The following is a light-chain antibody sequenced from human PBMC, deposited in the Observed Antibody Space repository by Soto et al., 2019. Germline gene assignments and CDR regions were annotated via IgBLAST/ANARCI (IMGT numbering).Light chain of an antibody. CDR3: QTYDSAPFT. CDR2: EAS. J-gene: IGKJ3*01. CDR1: QGISNY. V-gene: IGKV1-27*01. Sequence: DIPMTQSPSSLSASVGDRITITCRASQGISNYLAWYQQKPGKTPKLLIHEASTLHSGVPSRFSGSGSWTEFTLTISSLQPEDVATYYCQTYDSAPFTFGPGTKVDIK.